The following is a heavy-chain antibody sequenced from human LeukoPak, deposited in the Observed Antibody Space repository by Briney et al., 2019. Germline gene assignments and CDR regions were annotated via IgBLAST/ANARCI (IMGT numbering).Heavy chain of an antibody. V-gene: IGHV3-48*02. CDR2: ISPSSTSI. Sequence: GGSLRLSCAASGFTFSSYSMNWVRQAPGKGLEWVSYISPSSTSIYYADSVKGRFTFSRDNAKNSLYLQMSSPRDEDTAVYYCARAAYSSGPDYWGQGTLLTVSS. CDR1: GFTFSSYS. CDR3: ARAAYSSGPDY. D-gene: IGHD6-19*01. J-gene: IGHJ4*02.